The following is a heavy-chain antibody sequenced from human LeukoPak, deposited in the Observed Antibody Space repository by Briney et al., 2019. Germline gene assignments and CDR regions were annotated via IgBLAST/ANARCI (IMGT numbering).Heavy chain of an antibody. Sequence: VASVKVSCKASGYTFTGYYMHWVRQAPGQGLEWMGWINPNSGGTNYAQKFQGRVTMTRDTSISTAYMELSRLRSDDTAVYYCARDRGRSAEYFQHWGQGTLVTVSS. CDR3: ARDRGRSAEYFQH. J-gene: IGHJ1*01. V-gene: IGHV1-2*02. CDR1: GYTFTGYY. CDR2: INPNSGGT. D-gene: IGHD3-10*01.